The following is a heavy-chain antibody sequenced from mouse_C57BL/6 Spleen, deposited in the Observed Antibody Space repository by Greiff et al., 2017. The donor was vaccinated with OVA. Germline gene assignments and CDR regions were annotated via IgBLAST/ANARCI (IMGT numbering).Heavy chain of an antibody. Sequence: QVQLQQSGAELVKPGASVKLSCKASGYTFTSYWMQWVKQRPGQGLEWIGEIDPSDSYTNYNQKFKGKATLTVDTSSSTAYLQLSSLTSEDSAVYYCAKADGYPGADWGQGTLVTVSA. J-gene: IGHJ3*01. V-gene: IGHV1-50*01. D-gene: IGHD2-3*01. CDR1: GYTFTSYW. CDR3: AKADGYPGAD. CDR2: IDPSDSYT.